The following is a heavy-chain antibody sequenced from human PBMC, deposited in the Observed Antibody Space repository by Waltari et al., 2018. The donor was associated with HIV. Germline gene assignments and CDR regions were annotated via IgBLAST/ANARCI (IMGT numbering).Heavy chain of an antibody. J-gene: IGHJ4*02. CDR2: SYYIGIT. D-gene: IGHD3-22*01. V-gene: IGHV4-39*01. CDR1: GGSISSSSYY. CDR3: ARQRSYYDSSGNFDY. Sequence: QLQLQESGPGLVKPSETLSLTCTVSGGSISSSSYYWGWIRQPPGKGLEWIGSSYYIGITYYNTSLKSRVTISVDTSKNPFSLKLISVTAADTAVYYCARQRSYYDSSGNFDYWGQGTLVTVSS.